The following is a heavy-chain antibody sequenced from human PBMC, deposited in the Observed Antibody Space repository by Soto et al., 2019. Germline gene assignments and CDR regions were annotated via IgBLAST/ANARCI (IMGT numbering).Heavy chain of an antibody. CDR1: GGTFSKDA. V-gene: IGHV1-69*01. D-gene: IGHD3-16*01. Sequence: QVQLVQSGAEVKKPGSSVTVSCKTSGGTFSKDAINWVRQAPGQGLEWMGLLIPVFGSPIYAQKFQGRIRITPEESTSTAFMDLSSLSSEETAVYYCTRVLGYTFEPGKTRYLARDVWGQGTTVSVS. CDR2: LIPVFGSP. CDR3: TRVLGYTFEPGKTRYLARDV. J-gene: IGHJ6*02.